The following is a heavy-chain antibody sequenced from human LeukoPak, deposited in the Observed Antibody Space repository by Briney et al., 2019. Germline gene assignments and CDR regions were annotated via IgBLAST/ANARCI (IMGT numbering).Heavy chain of an antibody. J-gene: IGHJ4*02. D-gene: IGHD3-22*01. CDR2: IYYTGSI. V-gene: IGHV4-59*08. CDR3: AGSYFYDGNRYFDY. CDR1: GGSITSYY. Sequence: SETLSLTCNVSGGSITSYYWNWIRQPPGKGLEWIGYIYYTGSINSNPSLRSRVTMSLDTSKNQFSLKLSSVTATDTARYYCAGSYFYDGNRYFDYWGQGALVTVSS.